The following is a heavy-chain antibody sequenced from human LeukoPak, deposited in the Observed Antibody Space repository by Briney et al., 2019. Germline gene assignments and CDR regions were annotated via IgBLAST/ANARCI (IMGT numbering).Heavy chain of an antibody. D-gene: IGHD6-6*01. CDR3: ARVRSIAARYFDY. J-gene: IGHJ4*02. Sequence: SETLSLTCTVSGGSISSYYWSWIRQPPAKGLEWIGYIYYSGSTNYNPSLKSRVTISVDTSKNQFSLELSSVTAADTAVYYCARVRSIAARYFDYWGQGTLVTVSS. CDR2: IYYSGST. V-gene: IGHV4-59*13. CDR1: GGSISSYY.